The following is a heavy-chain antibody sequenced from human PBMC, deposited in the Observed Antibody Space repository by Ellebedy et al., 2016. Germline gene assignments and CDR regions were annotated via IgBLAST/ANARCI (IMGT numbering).Heavy chain of an antibody. V-gene: IGHV3-33*01. CDR1: GFTFSDSG. Sequence: GESLKISCAASGFTFSDSGMHWVRQAPGKGLEWVAVTWSAGSNKFYADSVKGRFTISRDNSKNTLYLQMNSLRVEDTALYYCAREGSGSNFDFWGQGTLVIVSS. CDR2: TWSAGSNK. CDR3: AREGSGSNFDF. D-gene: IGHD1-26*01. J-gene: IGHJ4*02.